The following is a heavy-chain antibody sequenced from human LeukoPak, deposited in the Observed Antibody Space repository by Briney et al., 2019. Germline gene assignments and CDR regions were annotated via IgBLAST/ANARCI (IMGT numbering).Heavy chain of an antibody. CDR2: IYDSGST. D-gene: IGHD2-15*01. V-gene: IGHV4-30-4*01. Sequence: SETLSLTCTVSGASIRSGDYYWSWIRQPPGKGLKWIGYIYDSGSTYYNPSLKSRITISVDTSENRFSLKLSSVTATDTAVYYCARDCSGGSCYGAFDIWGQGTMVTVSS. CDR3: ARDCSGGSCYGAFDI. J-gene: IGHJ3*02. CDR1: GASIRSGDYY.